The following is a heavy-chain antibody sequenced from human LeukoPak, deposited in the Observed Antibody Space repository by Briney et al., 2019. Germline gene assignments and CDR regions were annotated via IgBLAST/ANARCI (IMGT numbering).Heavy chain of an antibody. V-gene: IGHV1-69*06. D-gene: IGHD1-26*01. CDR3: ATASRWSYYAFDI. CDR2: IIPIFGTA. J-gene: IGHJ3*02. CDR1: GGTFSSYA. Sequence: ASVKVSCKASGGTFSSYAISWVRQAPGQGLEWMGGIIPIFGTANYAQKFQGRVTMTEDTSTDTAYMELSSLRSEDTAVYYCATASRWSYYAFDIWGQGTMVTVSS.